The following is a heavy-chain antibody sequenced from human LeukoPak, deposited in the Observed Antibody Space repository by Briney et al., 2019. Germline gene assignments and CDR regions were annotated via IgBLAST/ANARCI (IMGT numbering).Heavy chain of an antibody. J-gene: IGHJ5*02. CDR1: GGSISSSSYY. D-gene: IGHD2-2*02. CDR3: ARAYCSSTSCYTLDWFDP. V-gene: IGHV4-39*07. CDR2: IYYSGST. Sequence: SETLSLTCTVSGGSISSSSYYWGWIRQPPGKGLEWIGSIYYSGSTYYNPSLKSRVTISVDTSKNQFSLKLSSVTAADTAVYYCARAYCSSTSCYTLDWFDPWGQGTLVTVSS.